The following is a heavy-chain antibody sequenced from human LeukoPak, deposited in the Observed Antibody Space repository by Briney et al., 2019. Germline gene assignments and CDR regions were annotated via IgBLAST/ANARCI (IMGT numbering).Heavy chain of an antibody. Sequence: GGSLRLSCAASGFTFSSYSMNWVRQAPGKGLEWVSSISSSSSYIYYADSVKGRFTISRDNAKNSLYLQMNSLRAEDTAVYYCARDYYYDSSGYPRFDYWGQGTLVTVSS. V-gene: IGHV3-21*01. CDR1: GFTFSSYS. D-gene: IGHD3-22*01. CDR3: ARDYYYDSSGYPRFDY. CDR2: ISSSSSYI. J-gene: IGHJ4*02.